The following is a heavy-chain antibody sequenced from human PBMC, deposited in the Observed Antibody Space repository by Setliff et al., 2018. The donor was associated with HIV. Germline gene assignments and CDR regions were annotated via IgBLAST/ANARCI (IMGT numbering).Heavy chain of an antibody. CDR1: GYTFTSHY. J-gene: IGHJ1*01. Sequence: RPSVKVSCKASGYTFTSHYMHWVRQAPGQGLEWMGIINPSSGSTTYAQKFQGRVTMTRDTSTSTVYMELSSLRSEDTAVYYCARDPAPSSSASYFQHWGQGTPVTVSS. CDR3: ARDPAPSSSASYFQH. CDR2: INPSSGST. V-gene: IGHV1-46*01. D-gene: IGHD6-6*01.